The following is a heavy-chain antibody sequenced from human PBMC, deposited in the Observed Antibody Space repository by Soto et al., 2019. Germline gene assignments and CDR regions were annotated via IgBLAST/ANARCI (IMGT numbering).Heavy chain of an antibody. D-gene: IGHD5-12*01. Sequence: QVQLVQSGAEVKKPGASVKVSCKASGYTFTSYGISWVRQAPGQGLEWMGWISAYNGNTNYEQKLQGRVTMTTDTSTSTAYMELRSQRPDDTAVYYCARGSPVSGMVATIPPLYYYYYGMDVWGQGTTVTVSS. CDR1: GYTFTSYG. J-gene: IGHJ6*02. CDR2: ISAYNGNT. CDR3: ARGSPVSGMVATIPPLYYYYYGMDV. V-gene: IGHV1-18*04.